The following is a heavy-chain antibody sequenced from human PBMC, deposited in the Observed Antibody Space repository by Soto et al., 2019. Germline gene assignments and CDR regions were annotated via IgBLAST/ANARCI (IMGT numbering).Heavy chain of an antibody. Sequence: SETLSLTCTVSGAPVSSYYWSWIRQPPGKGLEWIGYIYYSGSTNYNSSLKSRVTMSVDTSENQFSLKLFSVTAADTAVYYCARAGSSSSHYFFDYWGLGTLVTVSS. J-gene: IGHJ4*02. V-gene: IGHV4-59*02. CDR3: ARAGSSSSHYFFDY. CDR1: GAPVSSYY. D-gene: IGHD6-13*01. CDR2: IYYSGST.